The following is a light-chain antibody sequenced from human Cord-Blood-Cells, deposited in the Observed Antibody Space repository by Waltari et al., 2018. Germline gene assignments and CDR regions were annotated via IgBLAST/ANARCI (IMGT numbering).Light chain of an antibody. CDR3: QQYNSFSRT. CDR2: KAS. V-gene: IGKV1-5*03. Sequence: DIQMTQSPSTLSASVGDRVTITCRASQSISSWLAWYQPKPGKTPKLLIYKASSLESWIPSSFGGSGSGTEFTLTIISLQPDDFATYYCQQYNSFSRTFGQGTKLEIK. CDR1: QSISSW. J-gene: IGKJ1*01.